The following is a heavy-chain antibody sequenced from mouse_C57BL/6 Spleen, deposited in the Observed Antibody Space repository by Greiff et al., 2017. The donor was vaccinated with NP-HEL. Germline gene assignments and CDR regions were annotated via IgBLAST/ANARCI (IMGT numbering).Heavy chain of an antibody. CDR3: ARSGTTVPLDY. J-gene: IGHJ2*01. V-gene: IGHV1-82*01. Sequence: QVQLKESGPELVKPGASVKISCKASGYAFSSSWMNWVKQRPGKGLEWIGRIYPGDGDPNYNGKFKGKATLTADKSSSTAYMQLSSLPSEDSAVYFCARSGTTVPLDYRGQGTTLTVSS. CDR1: GYAFSSSW. D-gene: IGHD1-1*01. CDR2: IYPGDGDP.